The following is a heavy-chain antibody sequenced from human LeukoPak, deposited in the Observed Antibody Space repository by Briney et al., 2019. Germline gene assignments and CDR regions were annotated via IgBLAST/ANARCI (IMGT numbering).Heavy chain of an antibody. Sequence: SETLSLTCTVSGGFISSSSYYWGWIRQPPGKGLEWIGSIYYSGSTYYNPSLKSRVTISVDTSKNQFSLKLSSVTAADTAVYYCARHIPNYDFWSGYPRWFDPWGQGTLVTVSS. J-gene: IGHJ5*02. D-gene: IGHD3-3*01. V-gene: IGHV4-39*01. CDR1: GGFISSSSYY. CDR3: ARHIPNYDFWSGYPRWFDP. CDR2: IYYSGST.